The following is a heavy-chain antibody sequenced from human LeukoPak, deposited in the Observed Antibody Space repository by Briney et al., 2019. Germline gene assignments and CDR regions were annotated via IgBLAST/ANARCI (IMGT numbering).Heavy chain of an antibody. J-gene: IGHJ4*02. CDR3: ATGGAPGGRFEY. V-gene: IGHV3-7*01. Sequence: PGGSLRLSCVVSGFTFSWSTMTWARQVPGKGPERVAKMKEDGSETQYVDSAKGRFTISRDNAKNSLYLQMNSLRVEDTAVYYCATGGAPGGRFEYWGQGALVTVSS. D-gene: IGHD3-16*01. CDR1: GFTFSWST. CDR2: MKEDGSET.